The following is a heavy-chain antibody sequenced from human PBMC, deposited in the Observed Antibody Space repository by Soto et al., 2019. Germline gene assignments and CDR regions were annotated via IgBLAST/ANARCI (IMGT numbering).Heavy chain of an antibody. D-gene: IGHD6-13*01. CDR1: GFAFSSYA. J-gene: IGHJ3*02. CDR3: ARCSIAAAGTGAFDI. V-gene: IGHV3-23*01. Sequence: EVRLLESGGGLVEPGGSLRLSCVASGFAFSSYAMTWVRQGPGKGLEWVSAFSATDGSSNYAASVGGRFTISRDNSDNTLYLQMNSLRAEDTAVYYCARCSIAAAGTGAFDIWGQGTMVTVSS. CDR2: FSATDGSS.